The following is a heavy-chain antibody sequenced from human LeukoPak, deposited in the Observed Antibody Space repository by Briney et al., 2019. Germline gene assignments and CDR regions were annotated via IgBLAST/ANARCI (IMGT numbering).Heavy chain of an antibody. CDR3: AREKFGVSFDS. CDR2: ISPYNGHT. J-gene: IGHJ4*02. D-gene: IGHD3-10*01. Sequence: ASXXVSCKVSGYTFTSYGISWVRQAPGQGLEWMGWISPYNGHTNYAQPFQGRVTMTTDTSTSSGYMELSSLRSDDTAIYYCAREKFGVSFDSWGQGTLVTVSS. V-gene: IGHV1-18*01. CDR1: GYTFTSYG.